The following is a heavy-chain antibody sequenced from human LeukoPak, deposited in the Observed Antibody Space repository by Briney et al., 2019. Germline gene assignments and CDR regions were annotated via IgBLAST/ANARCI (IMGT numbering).Heavy chain of an antibody. CDR1: GYXFTGYY. V-gene: IGHV1-2*02. D-gene: IGHD6-13*01. J-gene: IGHJ4*02. CDR2: INPNSGVT. CDR3: ARQGALVKGIDY. Sequence: ASVKVSCKASGYXFTGYYIHWVRQAPGQGLEWMGWINPNSGVTNYAQKFQGRVTMTRDTSISTVYMELSRLRSDDTAVYYCARQGALVKGIDYWGQGTLVTVSS.